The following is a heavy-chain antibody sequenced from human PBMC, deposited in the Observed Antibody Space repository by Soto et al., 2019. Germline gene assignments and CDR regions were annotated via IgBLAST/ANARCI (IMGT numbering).Heavy chain of an antibody. J-gene: IGHJ6*02. V-gene: IGHV2-70*13. D-gene: IGHD1-20*01. CDR1: GFSLTSPGMC. Sequence: SGPTLVNPTETLTVTCTFSGFSLTSPGMCVSWIRQSPGKALEWLALIERDDDDKYYSTSLKTRLTISKDTRKNQVVLTMANMDPADTATYYCAGSISGPRRFNGMDVWGQGTTVTVSS. CDR3: AGSISGPRRFNGMDV. CDR2: IERDDDDK.